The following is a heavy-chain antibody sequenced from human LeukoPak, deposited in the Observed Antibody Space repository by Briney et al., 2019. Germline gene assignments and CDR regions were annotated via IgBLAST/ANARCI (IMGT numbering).Heavy chain of an antibody. CDR1: GYTFTSYY. J-gene: IGHJ4*02. V-gene: IGHV1-46*01. CDR3: ARVQYYYGSGSYGFFDS. D-gene: IGHD3-10*01. CDR2: INPSGGST. Sequence: ASVKVSCKASGYTFTSYYMHWVRQAPGQGLEWMGIINPSGGSTTYAQKFQGRVTMTRDTSTSTVYMELSGLRSEDTAVYYCARVQYYYGSGSYGFFDSWGQGTLVTVSS.